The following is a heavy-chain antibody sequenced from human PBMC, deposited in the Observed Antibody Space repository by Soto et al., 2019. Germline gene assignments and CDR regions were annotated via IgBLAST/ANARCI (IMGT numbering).Heavy chain of an antibody. Sequence: GESLKISCKASGYSFTTSWVGWVRQMPGKGLEWMGIIFPSDSDTRYSPSFQGQVTISVDKSISTAYLQWSSLKASDTAMYYCARRPGSWFDPWGQGTLVTVSS. J-gene: IGHJ5*02. D-gene: IGHD3-10*01. CDR2: IFPSDSDT. CDR3: ARRPGSWFDP. CDR1: GYSFTTSW. V-gene: IGHV5-51*01.